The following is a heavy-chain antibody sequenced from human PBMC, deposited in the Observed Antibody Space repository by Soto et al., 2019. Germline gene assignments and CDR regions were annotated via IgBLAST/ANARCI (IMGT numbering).Heavy chain of an antibody. V-gene: IGHV4-59*12. CDR3: ARDHAYSAYWAFDY. Sequence: SETLSLTCAVYGGSFSGYYWSWIRQPPGKGLEWIGYIYYSGSTNYNPSLKSRVTISVDTSKNQFSLKLSSVTAADTAVYYCARDHAYSAYWAFDYWGLGTLVTVSS. CDR1: GGSFSGYY. D-gene: IGHD3-16*01. CDR2: IYYSGST. J-gene: IGHJ4*02.